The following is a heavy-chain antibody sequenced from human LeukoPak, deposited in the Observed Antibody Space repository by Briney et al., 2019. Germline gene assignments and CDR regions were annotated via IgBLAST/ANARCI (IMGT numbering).Heavy chain of an antibody. J-gene: IGHJ3*02. CDR3: AKDQGSYSKQVPDAFDI. Sequence: PGGSLRLSCSASGFIFISYAMHWVRQAPGKGLEWVAVISYDGSKKYYADSVKGRSTISRDNSKNTLYLQMNSLRAEDTAVYYCAKDQGSYSKQVPDAFDIWGQGTMVTVSS. V-gene: IGHV3-30-3*01. CDR1: GFIFISYA. CDR2: ISYDGSKK. D-gene: IGHD1-26*01.